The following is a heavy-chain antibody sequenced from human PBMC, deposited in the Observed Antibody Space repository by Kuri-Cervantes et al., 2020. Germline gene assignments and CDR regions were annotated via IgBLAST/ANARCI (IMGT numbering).Heavy chain of an antibody. J-gene: IGHJ6*03. V-gene: IGHV3-53*01. D-gene: IGHD2-15*01. Sequence: GESLKISCVASGFTVSSNYMTWVRQAPGKGLEWVSVIYSGANAYYADSVKGRFTISRDNSKNTLYLQMNSLRVEDTAVYYCAGGTCSGGSCRNLGYYYYYYMDVWGKGTTVTVSS. CDR2: IYSGANA. CDR3: AGGTCSGGSCRNLGYYYYYYMDV. CDR1: GFTVSSNY.